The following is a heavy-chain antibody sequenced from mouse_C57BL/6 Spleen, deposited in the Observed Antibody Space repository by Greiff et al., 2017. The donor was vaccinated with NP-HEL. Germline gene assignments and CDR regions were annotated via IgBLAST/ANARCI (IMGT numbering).Heavy chain of an antibody. J-gene: IGHJ1*03. CDR1: GFTFNTYA. D-gene: IGHD1-1*01. V-gene: IGHV10-3*01. CDR3: VRDPDYYGSPSYWYFDV. CDR2: IRSKSSNYAT. Sequence: EVQLVESGGGLVQPKGSLKLSCAASGFTFNTYAMHWVRQAPGKGLEWVARIRSKSSNYATYYADSVKDRFTISRDDSQSMLYLQMNNLKTEDTAMYYCVRDPDYYGSPSYWYFDVWGTGTTVTVSS.